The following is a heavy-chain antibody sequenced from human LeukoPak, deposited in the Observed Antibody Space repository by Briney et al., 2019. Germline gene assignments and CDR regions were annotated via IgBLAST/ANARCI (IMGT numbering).Heavy chain of an antibody. CDR1: GYTFTSYY. Sequence: SVKVSCKASGYTFTSYYMHWVRQAPGQGLEWMGGIIPIFGTANYAQKFQGRVTITADESTSTAYMELSSLRSEDTAVYYCARGPRSYYDILTGYYPFDYWGQGTLVTVSS. CDR2: IIPIFGTA. V-gene: IGHV1-69*13. J-gene: IGHJ4*02. D-gene: IGHD3-9*01. CDR3: ARGPRSYYDILTGYYPFDY.